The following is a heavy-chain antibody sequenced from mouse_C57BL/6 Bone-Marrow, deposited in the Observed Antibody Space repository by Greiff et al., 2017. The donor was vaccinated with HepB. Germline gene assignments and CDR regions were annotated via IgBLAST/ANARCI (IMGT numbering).Heavy chain of an antibody. D-gene: IGHD1-1*01. CDR2: IDPENGDT. Sequence: EVQLQHSGAELVRPGASVKLSCTASGFNIKDDYMHWVKQRPEQGLEWIGWIDPENGDTEYASKFQGKATITADTSSNTAYLQLSSLTSEDTAVYYCAGSSPYYFDYWGQGTTLTVSS. CDR3: AGSSPYYFDY. V-gene: IGHV14-4*01. J-gene: IGHJ2*01. CDR1: GFNIKDDY.